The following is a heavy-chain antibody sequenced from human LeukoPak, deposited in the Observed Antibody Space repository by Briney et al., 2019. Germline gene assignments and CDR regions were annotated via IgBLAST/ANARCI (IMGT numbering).Heavy chain of an antibody. D-gene: IGHD2-2*01. CDR2: IIPIFGTA. CDR3: ARGGPDIVVVPAAKRVYNWFDP. Sequence: SVKVSCXASGGTFSIYAISWVRQAHGQGLEWMGGIIPIFGTANYAQKFQGRVTITADESTSTAYMELSSLRSEDTAVYYCARGGPDIVVVPAAKRVYNWFDPWGQGTLVTVSS. CDR1: GGTFSIYA. J-gene: IGHJ5*02. V-gene: IGHV1-69*01.